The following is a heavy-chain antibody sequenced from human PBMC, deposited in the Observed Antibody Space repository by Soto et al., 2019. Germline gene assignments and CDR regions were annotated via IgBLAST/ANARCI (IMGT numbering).Heavy chain of an antibody. CDR1: GASISSGDYY. J-gene: IGHJ4*02. V-gene: IGHV4-30-4*01. Sequence: KPSETLSLTCTVSGASISSGDYYWNWIRQSPGKGLEWIGFLHYSGSTFYNPSLKSRISISLDTSSNQSSLKLTSVSAADTAVYFCASSMAVAAAFDYWGQGTLVTVSS. CDR2: LHYSGST. D-gene: IGHD6-19*01. CDR3: ASSMAVAAAFDY.